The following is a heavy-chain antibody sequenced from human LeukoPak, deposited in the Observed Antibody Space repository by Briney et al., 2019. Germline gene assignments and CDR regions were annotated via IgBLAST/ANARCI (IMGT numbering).Heavy chain of an antibody. Sequence: ASVKVSCKASGYTYTNYGISGVRQAPGQGPEWMGWISAYNGITNYAQRLQGRLTVTTDISTSTVYMELRSLTPDDTAVYYCARNSRGYYFFDYWGQGSLVTVSS. CDR1: GYTYTNYG. V-gene: IGHV1-18*01. CDR3: ARNSRGYYFFDY. D-gene: IGHD3-22*01. CDR2: ISAYNGIT. J-gene: IGHJ4*02.